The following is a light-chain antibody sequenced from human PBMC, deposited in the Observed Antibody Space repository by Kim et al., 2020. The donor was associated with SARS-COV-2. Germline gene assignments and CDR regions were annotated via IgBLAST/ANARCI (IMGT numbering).Light chain of an antibody. J-gene: IGKJ5*01. Sequence: ASAGDRVNFTCRASQSISTYLNWYQQRPGEAPKLLIYGASTLRSGVPSRFSGSGSGTDFTLTISNLQPEDFASYFCQQSYITPITFGPGTRLEIK. CDR2: GAS. CDR1: QSISTY. CDR3: QQSYITPIT. V-gene: IGKV1-39*01.